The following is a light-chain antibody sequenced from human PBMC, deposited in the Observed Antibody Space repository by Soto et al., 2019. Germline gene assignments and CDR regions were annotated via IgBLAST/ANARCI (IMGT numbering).Light chain of an antibody. CDR3: QQSDSLPLT. J-gene: IGKJ2*01. CDR1: QSISSY. Sequence: DIQMTQSPPSLSASVGDRVTNPCRASQSISSYLNWYQQKPGKVPNLLIYAASSLQSGVPSRFSGSGSGTDFTLTISSLQPEDSATYYCQQSDSLPLTFGQGTKLEIK. V-gene: IGKV1-39*01. CDR2: AAS.